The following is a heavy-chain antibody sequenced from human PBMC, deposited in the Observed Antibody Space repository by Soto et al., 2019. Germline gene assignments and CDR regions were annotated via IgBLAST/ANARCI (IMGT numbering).Heavy chain of an antibody. CDR1: GGSISSSSYY. D-gene: IGHD4-17*01. Sequence: SETLSLTCTVSGGSISSSSYYWGWIRQPPGKGLEWIGSIYYSGSTYYNPSLKSRVTISVDTSKNQFSLKLSSVTAADTAVYYCARTYNTVKYYFDYWGQGTLVTVSS. J-gene: IGHJ4*02. V-gene: IGHV4-39*07. CDR3: ARTYNTVKYYFDY. CDR2: IYYSGST.